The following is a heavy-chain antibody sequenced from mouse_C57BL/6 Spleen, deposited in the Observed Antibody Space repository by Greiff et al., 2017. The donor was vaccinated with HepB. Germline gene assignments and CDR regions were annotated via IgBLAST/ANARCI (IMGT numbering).Heavy chain of an antibody. CDR2: INPSNGGT. V-gene: IGHV1-53*01. J-gene: IGHJ4*01. CDR1: GYTFTSYW. D-gene: IGHD1-1*01. CDR3: ARQDYGSIPYAMDY. Sequence: QVQLQQPGTELVKPGASVKLSCKASGYTFTSYWMHWVKQRPGQGLEWIGNINPSNGGTNYNEKFKSKATLTVDKSSITAYMQLISLTSEDSAVYECARQDYGSIPYAMDYLGQGTSVTVSS.